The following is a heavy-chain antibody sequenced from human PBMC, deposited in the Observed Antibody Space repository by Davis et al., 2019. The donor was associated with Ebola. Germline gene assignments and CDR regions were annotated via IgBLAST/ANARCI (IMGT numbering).Heavy chain of an antibody. V-gene: IGHV3-7*03. D-gene: IGHD1-26*01. J-gene: IGHJ1*01. CDR2: IKQDGSEK. CDR3: ARDEEWELLFEYFTH. CDR1: GYTFSNYW. Sequence: ESLKISCQASGYTFSNYWIGWVRQAPGKGLEWVAIIKQDGSEKYYVDAVRGRFTISNDNAKNSRYQQMNSLRAEDPAVYCCARDEEWELLFEYFTHWGQGTLVTVSS.